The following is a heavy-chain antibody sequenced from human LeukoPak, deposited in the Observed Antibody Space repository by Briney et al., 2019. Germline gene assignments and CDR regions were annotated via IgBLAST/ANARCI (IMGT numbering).Heavy chain of an antibody. CDR1: GLTLSNYG. V-gene: IGHV3-23*01. Sequence: GGSLRLSCAVSGLTLSNYGMSWVRQAPGKGMEWVAGISDRGSRTNYADSVKGRFTISTDNTKNTLYLQMNSLRAEDTAVYFCAKRGVVIRVILVGFHKEAYYFDSWGQGALVTVSS. D-gene: IGHD3-22*01. CDR2: ISDRGSRT. J-gene: IGHJ4*02. CDR3: AKRGVVIRVILVGFHKEAYYFDS.